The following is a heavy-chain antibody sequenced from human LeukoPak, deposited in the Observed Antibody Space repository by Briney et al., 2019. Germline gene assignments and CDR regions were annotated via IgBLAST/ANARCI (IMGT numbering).Heavy chain of an antibody. D-gene: IGHD3-22*01. V-gene: IGHV1-24*01. Sequence: GASVKVSCKISGYTLTEYSMHWVRQAPGKGLEWMGGFDPEDGVTIYAQTFQGRVTMTEDTSTDTAYMELSSLRSEDTAVYFCATVEREYFDTSGYYNYWGQGTLVTVSS. CDR3: ATVEREYFDTSGYYNY. CDR2: FDPEDGVT. CDR1: GYTLTEYS. J-gene: IGHJ4*02.